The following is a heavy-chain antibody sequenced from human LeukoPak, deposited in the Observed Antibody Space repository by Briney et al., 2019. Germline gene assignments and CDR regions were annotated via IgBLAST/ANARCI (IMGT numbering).Heavy chain of an antibody. D-gene: IGHD3-9*01. CDR3: ARDLGVDYDILTGYYNVHYFDY. Sequence: GASVKVSCKASGGTFSSYAISWVRQAPGQGLEWMGGTIPIFGTANYAQKFQGRVTITADESTSTAYMELSSLRSEDTAVYYCARDLGVDYDILTGYYNVHYFDYWGQGTLVTVSS. CDR2: TIPIFGTA. J-gene: IGHJ4*02. V-gene: IGHV1-69*13. CDR1: GGTFSSYA.